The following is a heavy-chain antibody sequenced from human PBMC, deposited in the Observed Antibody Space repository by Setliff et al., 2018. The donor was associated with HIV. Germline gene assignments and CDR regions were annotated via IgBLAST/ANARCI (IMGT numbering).Heavy chain of an antibody. CDR1: GFSFSNFA. CDR2: ISDSGGAS. V-gene: IGHV3-23*01. Sequence: LRLSCAASGFSFSNFAMNWVRQAPGKGLEWVSGISDSGGASHYADSVKGRFTISRDNSKNTLHLQMDSLRVEDTAVYYCAQGRTTTRYDMDVWGQGTTVTVSS. D-gene: IGHD2-2*01. CDR3: AQGRTTTRYDMDV. J-gene: IGHJ6*01.